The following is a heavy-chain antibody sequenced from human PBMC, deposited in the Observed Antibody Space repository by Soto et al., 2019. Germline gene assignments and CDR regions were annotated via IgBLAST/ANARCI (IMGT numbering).Heavy chain of an antibody. J-gene: IGHJ4*02. Sequence: QVQLVQSEGELRQPGASVTVSCRASGYTFTSYGIIWVRQAPGQGLEWMGYISPNSGATTYAQNLQGRLTLTTDTSTSTAYMELRSLSSDDTAIYYCVRERWTRSGPQNFFDYWALGALVNVSS. CDR2: ISPNSGAT. CDR3: VRERWTRSGPQNFFDY. V-gene: IGHV1-18*01. D-gene: IGHD6-25*01. CDR1: GYTFTSYG.